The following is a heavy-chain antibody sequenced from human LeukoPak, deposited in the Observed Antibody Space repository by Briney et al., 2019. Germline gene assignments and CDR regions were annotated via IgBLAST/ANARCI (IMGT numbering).Heavy chain of an antibody. J-gene: IGHJ4*02. CDR3: ARSTVDTAMVLGY. CDR2: ISYIGNT. Sequence: SETLCLTCTVSGGSISTYYWSWIRQPPGKGLEWIGYISYIGNTKYNPSLKSRVTISIDTSKNQLSLKLSSVTAADTAVYYCARSTVDTAMVLGYWGQGTLITVSS. V-gene: IGHV4-59*01. CDR1: GGSISTYY. D-gene: IGHD5-18*01.